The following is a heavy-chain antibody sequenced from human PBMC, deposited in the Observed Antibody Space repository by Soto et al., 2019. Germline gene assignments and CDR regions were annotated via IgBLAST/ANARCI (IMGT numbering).Heavy chain of an antibody. J-gene: IGHJ4*02. CDR1: GFTFSSYA. CDR2: VSIGGST. D-gene: IGHD2-15*01. V-gene: IGHV3-23*01. CDR3: AKRRGAGADFDF. Sequence: DVQLLESGGGLVQPEGSLRLSCAASGFTFSSYAMGWVRQVPGKALEWVAVVSIGGSTHYADSVRGRVTISRDNSKNTLALQMNSLTAEDTAVYFCAKRRGAGADFDFWGQGDVVTVSS.